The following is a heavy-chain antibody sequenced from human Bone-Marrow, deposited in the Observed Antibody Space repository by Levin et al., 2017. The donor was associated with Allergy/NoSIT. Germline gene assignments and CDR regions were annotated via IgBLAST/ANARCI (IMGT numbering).Heavy chain of an antibody. CDR3: ARDGRPHCTSSSCFRGNWFDP. Sequence: SCAASGFTFSYYGMNWVRQAPGKGLEWVAVISFDGNYKFYAGSVKGRFTISRDNTNSTLYLQMNSLRTEDTAVYYCARDGRPHCTSSSCFRGNWFDPWGQGTLVTVSS. J-gene: IGHJ5*02. CDR1: GFTFSYYG. CDR2: ISFDGNYK. D-gene: IGHD2-2*01. V-gene: IGHV3-30*03.